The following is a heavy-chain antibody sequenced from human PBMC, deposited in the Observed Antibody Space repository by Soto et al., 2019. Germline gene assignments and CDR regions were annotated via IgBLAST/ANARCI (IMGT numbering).Heavy chain of an antibody. CDR2: ISYSGST. V-gene: IGHV4-39*01. Sequence: PSETLSLTCTVSGGSISSRSYFWGWIRQPPGKGLEWIGSISYSGSTYYNPPLKSRVTISVDTSKNQFSLKLSSVTAADTAVYYCARKQAAAGYYYYGMDVWGQGTTVTVSS. J-gene: IGHJ6*02. CDR1: GGSISSRSYF. CDR3: ARKQAAAGYYYYGMDV. D-gene: IGHD6-13*01.